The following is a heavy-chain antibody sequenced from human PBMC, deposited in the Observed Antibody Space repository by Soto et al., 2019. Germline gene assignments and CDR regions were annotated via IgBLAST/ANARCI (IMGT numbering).Heavy chain of an antibody. CDR2: ISWDGGST. V-gene: IGHV3-43D*03. CDR1: GFTFDDYA. CDR3: AKDLGAYCGGDCYSGYFDY. D-gene: IGHD2-21*02. Sequence: GGSLRLSCAASGFTFDDYAMHWVRQAPGKGLEWVSLISWDGGSTYYADSVKGRFTISRDNSKNSLYLQMNSLRAEDSVLYYCAKDLGAYCGGDCYSGYFDYWGQGTLVTVSS. J-gene: IGHJ4*02.